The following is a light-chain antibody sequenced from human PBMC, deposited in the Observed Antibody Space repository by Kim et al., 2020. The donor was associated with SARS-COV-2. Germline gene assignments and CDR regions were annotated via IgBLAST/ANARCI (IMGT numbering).Light chain of an antibody. J-gene: IGKJ2*01. V-gene: IGKV3-20*01. CDR2: DAS. CDR3: LQYGSSPHI. Sequence: LSPGDEASRSCRASQSVDSDYLAWYQQHPGQAPKLLIYDASTRVTGVPDRFSGSGSGTDFSLTISRLEPEDFAVYYCLQYGSSPHIFGQGTKLEI. CDR1: QSVDSDY.